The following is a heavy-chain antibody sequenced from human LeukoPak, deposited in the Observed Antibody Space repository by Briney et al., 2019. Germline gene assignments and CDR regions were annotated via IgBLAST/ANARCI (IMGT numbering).Heavy chain of an antibody. CDR1: GFTFSSYG. Sequence: GGSLRLSCAASGFTFSSYGMHWVRQAPGKGLEWVAVIWYDGSNKYYADSVKGRFTISRDNSKNTLYLQMNSLRAEDTAVYYCAKDRNYPNFDYWGQGTLVTVSS. CDR3: AKDRNYPNFDY. V-gene: IGHV3-33*06. CDR2: IWYDGSNK. J-gene: IGHJ4*02. D-gene: IGHD3-16*02.